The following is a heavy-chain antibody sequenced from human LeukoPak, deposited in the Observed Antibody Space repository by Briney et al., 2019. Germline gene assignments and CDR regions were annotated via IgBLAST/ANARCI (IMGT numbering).Heavy chain of an antibody. D-gene: IGHD2-21*01. CDR3: ARAGPNVVIHLLGTTPLSAAFDL. V-gene: IGHV1-69*02. Sequence: SVKVSCKASGGTFSSYTISWVRQAPGQGLEWMGRIIPILGIANYAQKFQGIVTITADKSTSTAYMELSSLRSEDTAVYYCARAGPNVVIHLLGTTPLSAAFDLWGQGTMVTVSS. CDR2: IIPILGIA. J-gene: IGHJ3*01. CDR1: GGTFSSYT.